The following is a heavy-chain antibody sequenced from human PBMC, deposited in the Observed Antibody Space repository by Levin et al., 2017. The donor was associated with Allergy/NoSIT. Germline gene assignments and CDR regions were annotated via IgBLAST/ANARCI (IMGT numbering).Heavy chain of an antibody. Sequence: LSLTCAASGFTFSSYAMSWVRQAPGKGLEWVSAISGSGGSTYYADSVKGRFTISRDNSKNTLYLQMNSLRAEDTAVYYCANFNLINRSGGDRFDYWGQGTLVTVSS. V-gene: IGHV3-23*01. D-gene: IGHD3-10*01. CDR1: GFTFSSYA. CDR2: ISGSGGST. J-gene: IGHJ4*02. CDR3: ANFNLINRSGGDRFDY.